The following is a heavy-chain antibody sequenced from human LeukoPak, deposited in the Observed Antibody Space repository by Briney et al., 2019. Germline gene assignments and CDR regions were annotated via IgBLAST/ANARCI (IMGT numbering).Heavy chain of an antibody. CDR2: IKSKGDGETT. D-gene: IGHD3-10*01. V-gene: IGHV3-15*01. J-gene: IGHJ4*02. CDR3: TTDLGITMIRGVIVY. Sequence: GGSLRLSCAASGFTFSSYWMSWVRQAPGKGLEWVGRIKSKGDGETTDYAAPVKGRFTMSRDDSKATLYLQMNSLKAEDTAVYYCTTDLGITMIRGVIVYWGQGALVTVSS. CDR1: GFTFSSYW.